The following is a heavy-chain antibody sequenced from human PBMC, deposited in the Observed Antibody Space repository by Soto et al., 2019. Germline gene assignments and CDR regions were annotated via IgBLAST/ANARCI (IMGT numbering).Heavy chain of an antibody. Sequence: SVKVSCKASGGTFSSYTISWVRQAPGQGLEWMGRIIPILGIANYAQKFQGRVTITADKSTSTAYMELSSLRSEDTAVYYCATTLPNYDPYPLYSYYYYMDVLGKGSTLTVS. CDR2: IIPILGIA. D-gene: IGHD3-16*02. CDR1: GGTFSSYT. CDR3: ATTLPNYDPYPLYSYYYYMDV. V-gene: IGHV1-69*02. J-gene: IGHJ6*03.